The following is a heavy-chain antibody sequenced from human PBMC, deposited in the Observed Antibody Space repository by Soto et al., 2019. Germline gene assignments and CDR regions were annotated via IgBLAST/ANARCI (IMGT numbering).Heavy chain of an antibody. D-gene: IGHD5-12*01. CDR3: ARDLGSGYDPGDY. CDR2: IISIFGTP. V-gene: IGHV1-69*13. J-gene: IGHJ4*02. Sequence: SVKVSCKASGGTFNSYVFNWVRQAPGQGLEWMGGIISIFGTPNYGQKFQGRVTITADESTSTGFMELSSLTSEDTAIYYCARDLGSGYDPGDYWGRG. CDR1: GGTFNSYV.